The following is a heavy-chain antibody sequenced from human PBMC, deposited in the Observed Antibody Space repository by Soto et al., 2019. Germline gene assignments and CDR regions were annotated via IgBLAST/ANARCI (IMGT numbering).Heavy chain of an antibody. CDR2: INPILSVS. CDR1: GDTFSFYS. D-gene: IGHD3-10*01. V-gene: IGHV1-69*02. J-gene: IGHJ4*02. CDR3: ATNYGSGYRAFDY. Sequence: QVQLVQSGAEVQKPGSSVKVSCKASGDTFSFYSINWVRQAPGLGLEWMGRINPILSVSNYAQKFQRRVTITADKSTTTAYMELSSLRSEDTAMYYCATNYGSGYRAFDYWGQGALVTVSS.